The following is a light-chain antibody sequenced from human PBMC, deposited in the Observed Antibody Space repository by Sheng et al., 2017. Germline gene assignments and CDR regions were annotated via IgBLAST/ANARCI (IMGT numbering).Light chain of an antibody. CDR1: QTISSRY. V-gene: IGKV3D-20*02. J-gene: IGKJ4*01. CDR2: AAS. CDR3: QQRSNWPPLT. Sequence: EIVLTQSPGTLSLSAGERATLSCRASQTISSRYVAWYQQKPGQAPRLLIYAASSRATGIPDRFSGGGSGTDFTLTIRGLEPEDSAVYYCQQRSNWPPLTFGGGTKVEIK.